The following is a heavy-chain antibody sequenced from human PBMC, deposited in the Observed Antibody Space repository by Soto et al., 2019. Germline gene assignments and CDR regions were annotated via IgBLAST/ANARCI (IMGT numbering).Heavy chain of an antibody. CDR2: ISGSGGST. CDR1: GFTFSSYA. CDR3: AKIRPEGRDPPAMAVRYYFDY. Sequence: GGSLRLSCAASGFTFSSYAMSWVRQAPGKGLEWVSAISGSGGSTYYADSVKGRFTISRDNSKNTLYLQMNSLRAEDTAVYYCAKIRPEGRDPPAMAVRYYFDYGGQGTLVTVSS. V-gene: IGHV3-23*01. J-gene: IGHJ4*02. D-gene: IGHD2-2*01.